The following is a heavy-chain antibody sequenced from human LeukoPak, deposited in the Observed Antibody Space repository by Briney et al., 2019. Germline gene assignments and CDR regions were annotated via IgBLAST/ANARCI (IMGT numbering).Heavy chain of an antibody. V-gene: IGHV3-7*01. J-gene: IGHJ4*02. Sequence: AGGSLRLSCVASGFTFSSYWMSWVRQAPGKGLEWVANIKPDGSDKFYVDSVKGRFTISRDNAKNSVYLQMNSLSAEETAVYYCARGGSDYWGQGTLVTVSS. D-gene: IGHD2-15*01. CDR2: IKPDGSDK. CDR1: GFTFSSYW. CDR3: ARGGSDY.